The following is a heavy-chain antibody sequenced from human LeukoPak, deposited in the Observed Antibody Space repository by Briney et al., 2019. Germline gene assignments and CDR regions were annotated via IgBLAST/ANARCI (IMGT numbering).Heavy chain of an antibody. J-gene: IGHJ4*02. CDR2: IKSKTDGGTT. CDR1: GFTFSNAW. Sequence: GGSLRLSCAASGFTFSNAWMSWVRQAPGKGLEWVGRIKSKTDGGTTDYAAPVKGRFTISRDDSKNTLYLQMNSLKTEDTAVYYCTTDQPYYGSGSPGERWGQGTLVTVSS. V-gene: IGHV3-15*01. D-gene: IGHD3-10*01. CDR3: TTDQPYYGSGSPGER.